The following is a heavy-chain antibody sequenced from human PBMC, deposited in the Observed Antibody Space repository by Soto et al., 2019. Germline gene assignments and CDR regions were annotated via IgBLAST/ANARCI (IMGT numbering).Heavy chain of an antibody. CDR2: ISYDGSNK. CDR1: GFTFSSYG. D-gene: IGHD6-19*01. V-gene: IGHV3-30*18. Sequence: VGSLRLSCAASGFTFSSYGMHWVRQAPGKGLEWVAVISYDGSNKYYADSVKGRFTISRDNSKNTLYLQMNSLRAEDTAVYYCAKDMIAVAGTNWFDPWGQGTLVTVSS. CDR3: AKDMIAVAGTNWFDP. J-gene: IGHJ5*02.